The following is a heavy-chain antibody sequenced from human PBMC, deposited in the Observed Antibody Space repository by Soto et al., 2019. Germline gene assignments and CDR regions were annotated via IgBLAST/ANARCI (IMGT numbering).Heavy chain of an antibody. V-gene: IGHV4-34*02. Sequence: QVHLEQWGAGLLKPSETLSLTCAIYNSSLGAFHWTWIRQPPGKGLEWIGELIHGGSTNYNPSLKSRGTFPLDTSKSQVSLQAMSVTAADTAVYYCARSPLSYDYVRQTWREVGDSFDVWGRGTSVTVSS. J-gene: IGHJ3*01. CDR2: LIHGGST. D-gene: IGHD3-10*02. CDR1: NSSLGAFH. CDR3: ARSPLSYDYVRQTWREVGDSFDV.